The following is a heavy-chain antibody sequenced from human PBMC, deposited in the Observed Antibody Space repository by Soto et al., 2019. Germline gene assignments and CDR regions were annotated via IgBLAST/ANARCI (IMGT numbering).Heavy chain of an antibody. CDR3: ARGYYYDSSGYPDY. J-gene: IGHJ4*02. V-gene: IGHV3-30-3*01. Sequence: PGGSLRLSCAASGFTFSSYAMHWVRRAPGKGLEWVAVISYDGSNKYYADSVKGRFTISRDNSKNTLYLQMNSLRAEDTAVYYCARGYYYDSSGYPDYWGQGTLVTVSS. CDR1: GFTFSSYA. D-gene: IGHD3-22*01. CDR2: ISYDGSNK.